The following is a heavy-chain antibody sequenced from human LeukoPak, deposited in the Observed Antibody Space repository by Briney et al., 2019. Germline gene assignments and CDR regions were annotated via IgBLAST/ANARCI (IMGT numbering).Heavy chain of an antibody. CDR1: GFTFSSYE. CDR3: ARDADHYADH. CDR2: IKQDGSEK. D-gene: IGHD4-17*01. V-gene: IGHV3-7*04. Sequence: GGSLRLSCAASGFTFSSYEMNWVRQAPGKGLEWVANIKQDGSEKNYLGSVKGRFSVSRDNAKNSLSLQMNTLRAEDTAVYYCARDADHYADHWGQGTLISVSS. J-gene: IGHJ1*01.